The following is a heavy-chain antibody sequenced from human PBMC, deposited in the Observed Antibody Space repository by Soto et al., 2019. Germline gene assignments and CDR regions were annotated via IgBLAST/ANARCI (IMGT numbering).Heavy chain of an antibody. Sequence: SETLSLTCTVSGGSISSGDYYWSWIRQPPGKGLEWIGYIYYSGSTYYNPSLKSRVTISVDTSKNQFSLKLSSVTAADTAVYYCARYCISTSCHSAGMYVWGQGTTVTVSS. J-gene: IGHJ6*02. CDR3: ARYCISTSCHSAGMYV. CDR2: IYYSGST. D-gene: IGHD2-2*01. V-gene: IGHV4-30-4*01. CDR1: GGSISSGDYY.